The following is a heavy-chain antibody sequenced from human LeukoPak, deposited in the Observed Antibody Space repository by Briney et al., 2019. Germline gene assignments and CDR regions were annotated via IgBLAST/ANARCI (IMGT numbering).Heavy chain of an antibody. CDR3: ARERGDRAFDI. V-gene: IGHV1-2*02. J-gene: IGHJ3*02. D-gene: IGHD3-10*01. CDR2: INPNSDGT. CDR1: GYTSTGYY. Sequence: ASVKVSCKASGYTSTGYYMHWVRQAPGQGPEWMGWINPNSDGTNSAQKFQGRVTLTRDTSISTAYMELSRLRSDDTAVYYCARERGDRAFDIWGQGTMVTVSS.